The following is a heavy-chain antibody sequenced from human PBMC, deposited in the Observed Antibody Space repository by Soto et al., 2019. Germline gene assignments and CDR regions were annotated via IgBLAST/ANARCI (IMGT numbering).Heavy chain of an antibody. Sequence: SETLSLTCAVSGDSSNSSHWWNWVRQPTEKGLEWIGQISHSGSTTYNPSLTSRVTISVDKSKNHFYLKLPSVTAADTDVHYCAARHFWSRPWTDRGVDSWGQGAPGNGAS. CDR1: GDSSNSSHW. V-gene: IGHV4-4*02. CDR2: ISHSGST. D-gene: IGHD3-3*02. J-gene: IGHJ4*02. CDR3: AARHFWSRPWTDRGVDS.